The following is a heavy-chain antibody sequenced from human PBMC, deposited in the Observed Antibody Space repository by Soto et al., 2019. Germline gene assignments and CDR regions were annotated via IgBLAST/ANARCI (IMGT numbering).Heavy chain of an antibody. V-gene: IGHV4-34*01. D-gene: IGHD3-10*01. Sequence: SETLSLTCAVYGGSFSGYYWSWIRQPPGKRLEWIGEINHSGSTNYNPSLKSRVTISVDTSKNQFSLKLSSVTAADTAVYYCARAPPRITMVRGVIITTPNWFDPWGQGTLVTVSS. CDR3: ARAPPRITMVRGVIITTPNWFDP. CDR1: GGSFSGYY. CDR2: INHSGST. J-gene: IGHJ5*02.